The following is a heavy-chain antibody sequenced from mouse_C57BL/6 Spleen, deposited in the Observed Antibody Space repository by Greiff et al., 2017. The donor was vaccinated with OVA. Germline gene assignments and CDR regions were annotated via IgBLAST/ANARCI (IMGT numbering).Heavy chain of an antibody. CDR1: GYTFTSYW. D-gene: IGHD2-5*01. J-gene: IGHJ4*01. V-gene: IGHV1-64*01. CDR2: IHPNSGST. Sequence: VQLQQPGAELVKPGASVKLSCKASGYTFTSYWMHWVKQRPGQGLEWIGMIHPNSGSTNYNEKFKSKATLTVDKSSSTAYMQLSSLTSEDSAVYYCARSDSNYDAMDYWGQGTSVTVSS. CDR3: ARSDSNYDAMDY.